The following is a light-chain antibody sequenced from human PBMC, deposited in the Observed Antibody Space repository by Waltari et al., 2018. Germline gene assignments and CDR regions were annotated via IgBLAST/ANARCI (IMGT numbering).Light chain of an antibody. CDR2: DAS. Sequence: EIVLTQSPATLSLSPGEKATLSCRACQSVSSYLAWYQQKPGQAPRLLIYDASNRVTGIPARFSGSGSGTDFTLTISSLDPEDFAVYYCQQRSIWPVTFGGGTKVEIK. CDR3: QQRSIWPVT. V-gene: IGKV3-11*01. J-gene: IGKJ4*01. CDR1: QSVSSY.